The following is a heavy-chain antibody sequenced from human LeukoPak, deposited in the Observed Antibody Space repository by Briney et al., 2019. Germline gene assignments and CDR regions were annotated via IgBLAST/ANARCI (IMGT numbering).Heavy chain of an antibody. J-gene: IGHJ4*02. CDR2: INHSGST. CDR3: AREQRWLQSLDY. D-gene: IGHD5-24*01. V-gene: IGHV4-34*01. Sequence: SETLSLTCAVYGGSFSGYYWSWIRQPPGKGLEWIGEINHSGSTNYNPSLKSRVTISVDTSKNQFSLKLSSVTATDTAVYYCAREQRWLQSLDYWGQGTLVTVSS. CDR1: GGSFSGYY.